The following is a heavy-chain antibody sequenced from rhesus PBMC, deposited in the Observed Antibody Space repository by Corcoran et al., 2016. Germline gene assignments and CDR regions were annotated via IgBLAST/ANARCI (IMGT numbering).Heavy chain of an antibody. CDR1: GGSISDSYY. V-gene: IGHV4S9*01. CDR3: ARDCGWGDYYLGY. CDR2: IYGKSAST. Sequence: QVQLQESGPGLVKPSETLSLTCAVSGGSISDSYYWNLIRQPPGKGLEWIGNIYGKSASTYDNPSLKSRVNMSKDTSKNQFFLKLSSVTAADTAVYYCARDCGWGDYYLGYWGQGVLVTVSS. D-gene: IGHD3-34*01. J-gene: IGHJ4*01.